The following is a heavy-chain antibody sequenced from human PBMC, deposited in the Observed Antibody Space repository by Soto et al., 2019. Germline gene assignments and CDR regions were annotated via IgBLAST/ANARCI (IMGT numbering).Heavy chain of an antibody. D-gene: IGHD4-17*01. CDR3: ARYGDYNYYYYYMDV. Sequence: SEALSLTCTVSGGSISSYYWSWIRQPPGKGLEWIGYIYYSGSTNYNPSLKSRVTISVDTSKNQFSPKLSSVTAADTAVYYCARYGDYNYYYYYMDVWGKGTTVTVSS. J-gene: IGHJ6*03. CDR1: GGSISSYY. CDR2: IYYSGST. V-gene: IGHV4-59*08.